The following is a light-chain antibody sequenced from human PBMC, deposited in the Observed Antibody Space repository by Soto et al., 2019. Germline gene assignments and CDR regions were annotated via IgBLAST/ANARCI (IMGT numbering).Light chain of an antibody. CDR3: QQSYSTPWT. CDR1: QSISSY. V-gene: IGKV1-39*01. J-gene: IGKJ1*01. CDR2: AAS. Sequence: IQMTQSPSSLSASVGDRVTITCRASQSISSYLNWYQQKPGKAPKLLIYAASSLQSGVPSRFSGSESRTDFTLTISSLQPEDFATYYCQQSYSTPWTFGQGTKVDIK.